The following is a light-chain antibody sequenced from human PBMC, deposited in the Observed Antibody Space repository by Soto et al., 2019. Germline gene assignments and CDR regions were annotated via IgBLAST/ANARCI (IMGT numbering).Light chain of an antibody. CDR3: QHYSTWLWT. Sequence: EIVMTHSPATLSVSPGERATLSCRASQSVSSKLAWYQQKPGQGPRLLIYGASTRATGIPDRFSGSGSGTEFTLSIGSLQSEDFAVYYCQHYSTWLWTFGQGTKVEIK. J-gene: IGKJ1*01. V-gene: IGKV3-15*01. CDR1: QSVSSK. CDR2: GAS.